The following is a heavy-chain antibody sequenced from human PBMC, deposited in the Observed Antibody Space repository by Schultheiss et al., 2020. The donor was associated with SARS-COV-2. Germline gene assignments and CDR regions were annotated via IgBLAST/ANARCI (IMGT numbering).Heavy chain of an antibody. Sequence: SETLSLTCGVSGYSISSGYYWGWIRQPPGKGLEWIGYIYHSGSTYYNPSLKSRVTISVDRSKNQFSLKLSSVTAADTAVYYCASTGDYGRYFDLWGRGTLVTVSS. CDR2: IYHSGST. V-gene: IGHV4-38-2*01. CDR1: GYSISSGYY. CDR3: ASTGDYGRYFDL. D-gene: IGHD4-17*01. J-gene: IGHJ2*01.